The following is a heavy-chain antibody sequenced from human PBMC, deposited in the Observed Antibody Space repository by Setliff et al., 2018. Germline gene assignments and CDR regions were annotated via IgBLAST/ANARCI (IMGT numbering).Heavy chain of an antibody. V-gene: IGHV4-59*08. CDR1: GDSMRTNY. CDR2: VDYSGSS. CDR3: VRMSGFLYMDV. J-gene: IGHJ6*03. D-gene: IGHD3-3*01. Sequence: PSETLSLTCSVSGDSMRTNYWTWIRQYPGKGLEWIGYVDYSGSSTYNPSLNSRVTLSIDTSKSQFSLRLSSVTAADTAVYYCVRMSGFLYMDVWGKGTTVTVSS.